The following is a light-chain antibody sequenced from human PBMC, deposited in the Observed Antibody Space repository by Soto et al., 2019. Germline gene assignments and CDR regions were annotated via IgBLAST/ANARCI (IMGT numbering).Light chain of an antibody. CDR2: GAS. Sequence: EIVITQSPATLSVSEGERATLSCRASQSVSSSYLAWYQQKPGQAPRLLIYGASSRATGIPDRFSGSGSGTDFTLTISRLEPEDFAVYYCQQYGSSGTFGQGTKVDFK. CDR1: QSVSSSY. CDR3: QQYGSSGT. J-gene: IGKJ1*01. V-gene: IGKV3-20*01.